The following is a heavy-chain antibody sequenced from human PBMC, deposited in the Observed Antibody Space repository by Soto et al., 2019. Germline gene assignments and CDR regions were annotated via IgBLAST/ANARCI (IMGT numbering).Heavy chain of an antibody. CDR1: GGSISSGDYY. CDR2: IYYSGST. D-gene: IGHD1-1*01. CDR3: ARVPHNWKVWFDP. V-gene: IGHV4-30-4*01. J-gene: IGHJ5*02. Sequence: SETLSLTCTVSGGSISSGDYYWSWIRQPPGKGLEWIGYIYYSGSTYYNPSLKSRVTISVDTSKNQFSLKLSSVTAVDTAVYYCARVPHNWKVWFDPWGQGTLVTVSS.